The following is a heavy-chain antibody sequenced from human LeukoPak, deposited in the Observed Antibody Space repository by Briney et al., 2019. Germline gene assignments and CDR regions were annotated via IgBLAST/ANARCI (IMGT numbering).Heavy chain of an antibody. J-gene: IGHJ4*02. D-gene: IGHD1-26*01. CDR1: GITVNSNY. CDR2: IYSGGST. V-gene: IGHV3-53*01. Sequence: PGGSLRLSCAASGITVNSNYMSWVRQAPGKGLEWVSVIYSGGSTYYADSVKGRFTISRDNYKNTVYLQMNSLRAEDTAVYYCAGVSSYYTLGTYVYWGQGTLVTVSS. CDR3: AGVSSYYTLGTYVY.